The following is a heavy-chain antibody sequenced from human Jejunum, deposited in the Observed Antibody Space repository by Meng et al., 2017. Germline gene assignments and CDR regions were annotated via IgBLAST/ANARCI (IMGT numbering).Heavy chain of an antibody. CDR2: ICYSGTN. D-gene: IGHD2-2*01. CDR3: ARGYCSMTSCDDGTYLYYYYTMDV. CDR1: GGSINRSNYY. J-gene: IGHJ6*02. V-gene: IGHV4-39*07. Sequence: SETLSLTCTVSGGSINRSNYYWGWIRQPPGKGLEWIGNICYSGTNYYNPSLRSRITITVATSKNPFYLKLSSVTAADTAMYYCARGYCSMTSCDDGTYLYYYYTMDVWGQGTTVTVSS.